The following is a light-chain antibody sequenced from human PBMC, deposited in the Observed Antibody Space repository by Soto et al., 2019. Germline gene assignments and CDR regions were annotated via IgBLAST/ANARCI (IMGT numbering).Light chain of an antibody. V-gene: IGKV1-39*01. J-gene: IGKJ5*01. Sequence: DIQMTQSPSSLSASVGDRVTITCRASESIARHLNWYQQKPGKAPKLLIYAASSLQNGVPSRFRGGGSGTDFTLTISNLQPEDVETYYCQQSSSALAITFGQGTRLEIK. CDR2: AAS. CDR3: QQSSSALAIT. CDR1: ESIARH.